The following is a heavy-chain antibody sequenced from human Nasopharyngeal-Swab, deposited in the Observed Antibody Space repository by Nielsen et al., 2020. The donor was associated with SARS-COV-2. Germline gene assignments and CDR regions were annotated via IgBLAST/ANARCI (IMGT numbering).Heavy chain of an antibody. Sequence: GESLKISCAASGFTFSSYGMHWVRQAPGKGLEWVAVISYDGSNKYYADSVKGRFTISRDNSKNTLYLQMNSLRAEDTAVYYCAEDRRYDILTPWDYWGQGTLVTVSS. CDR1: GFTFSSYG. J-gene: IGHJ4*02. CDR3: AEDRRYDILTPWDY. CDR2: ISYDGSNK. D-gene: IGHD3-9*01. V-gene: IGHV3-30*18.